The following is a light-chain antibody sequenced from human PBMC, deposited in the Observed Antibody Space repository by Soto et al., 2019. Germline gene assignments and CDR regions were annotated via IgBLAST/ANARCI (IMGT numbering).Light chain of an antibody. CDR3: CSYAGSSGYV. J-gene: IGLJ1*01. CDR1: SSDVGSYNL. V-gene: IGLV2-23*02. Sequence: LTQPASVSGSPGQSITISCTGTSSDVGSYNLVSWYQQHPGKAPKLMIYEVSKRPSGVSNRFSGSKSGNTASLTISGLQAEDEADYYCCSYAGSSGYVFGTGTKVTVL. CDR2: EVS.